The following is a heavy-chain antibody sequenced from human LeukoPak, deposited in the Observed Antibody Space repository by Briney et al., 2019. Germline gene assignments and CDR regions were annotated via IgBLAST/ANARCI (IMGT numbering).Heavy chain of an antibody. CDR3: ARGGRSNALGYYYMDL. J-gene: IGHJ6*03. Sequence: ASVKVSCKASGYTFTGYYMYWVRQGPGQGLEWMGWINPNSGGTNYAQKFQGRVTMTRDTSISTAYMELSRLTSDDTAVYYCARGGRSNALGYYYMDLWGKGATVTVSS. CDR2: INPNSGGT. CDR1: GYTFTGYY. D-gene: IGHD2-2*01. V-gene: IGHV1-2*02.